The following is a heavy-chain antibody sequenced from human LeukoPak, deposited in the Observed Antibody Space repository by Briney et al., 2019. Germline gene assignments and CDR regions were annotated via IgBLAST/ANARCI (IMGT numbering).Heavy chain of an antibody. CDR2: IIPIFGTA. CDR1: GGTFSSYA. Sequence: SVKVSCKASGGTFSSYAISWVRQAPGQGLEWMGGIIPIFGTANYAQKFQGRVTITTDESTSTAYMELSSLRSEDTAVYYCALEYSSSSYYSDYWGQGTLVTVSS. J-gene: IGHJ4*02. D-gene: IGHD6-6*01. CDR3: ALEYSSSSYYSDY. V-gene: IGHV1-69*05.